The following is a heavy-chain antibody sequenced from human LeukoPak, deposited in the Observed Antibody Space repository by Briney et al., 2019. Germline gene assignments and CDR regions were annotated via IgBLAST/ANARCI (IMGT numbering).Heavy chain of an antibody. CDR3: AREGRRLYYYDSSRTAWFDP. CDR2: ISSSSSTI. Sequence: GGSLRLSCAASGFIFSSYSMNWVRQAPGKGLEWVSYISSSSSTIYYADSVKGRFTISRNNAKNSLYLQMNSLRAEDTAVYYCAREGRRLYYYDSSRTAWFDPWGQGTLVTVSS. D-gene: IGHD3-22*01. CDR1: GFIFSSYS. V-gene: IGHV3-48*01. J-gene: IGHJ5*02.